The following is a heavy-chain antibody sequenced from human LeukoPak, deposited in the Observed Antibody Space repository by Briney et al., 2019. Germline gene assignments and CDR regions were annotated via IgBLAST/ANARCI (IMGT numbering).Heavy chain of an antibody. CDR1: GGSISSYY. V-gene: IGHV4-4*09. CDR2: IYTSGST. Sequence: TTSETLSLTCTVSGGSISSYYWSWIRQPPGKGLEWIGYIYTSGSTNYNPSLKSRVTISVDTSKNQFSLKLSSVTAADTAVYYCASQSLYYYYYMDVWGKGTTVTVS. J-gene: IGHJ6*03. CDR3: ASQSLYYYYYMDV.